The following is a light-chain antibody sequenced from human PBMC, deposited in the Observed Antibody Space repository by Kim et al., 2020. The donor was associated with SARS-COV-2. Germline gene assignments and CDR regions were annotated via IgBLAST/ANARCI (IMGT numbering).Light chain of an antibody. V-gene: IGKV3-11*01. Sequence: EVVLTQSPATLSLSPGETATLSCRASQSVGVFLGWYQQKPGQAPRLLFYDASNRASGIPARFSGRGSGTDFTLTIRSLEPDDSAVYYCQQRTNWPITFGQGTRLEIK. J-gene: IGKJ5*01. CDR2: DAS. CDR1: QSVGVF. CDR3: QQRTNWPIT.